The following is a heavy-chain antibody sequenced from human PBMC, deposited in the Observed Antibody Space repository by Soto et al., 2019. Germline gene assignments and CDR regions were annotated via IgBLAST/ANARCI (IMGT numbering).Heavy chain of an antibody. CDR3: ARHEQFYYYYYGMDV. CDR2: INPGDSDI. J-gene: IGHJ6*02. D-gene: IGHD4-4*01. CDR1: GYSFTTYW. Sequence: GESLKISCKASGYSFTTYWIAWVRQMPGKGLEWMGIINPGDSDIRYSPSFQGQVTISADNSISTAYLQWSSLKASDTAMYYCARHEQFYYYYYGMDVWGQGAAVTVSS. V-gene: IGHV5-51*01.